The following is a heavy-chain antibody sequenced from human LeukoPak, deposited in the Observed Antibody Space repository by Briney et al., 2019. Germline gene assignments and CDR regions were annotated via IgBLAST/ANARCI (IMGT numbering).Heavy chain of an antibody. CDR2: IYTSGST. D-gene: IGHD5-12*01. CDR1: GGSISSGSYY. J-gene: IGHJ3*02. CDR3: ARTYSGYALGAFDI. Sequence: SETLSLTCTVSGGSISSGSYYWSWIRQPAGKGLEWIGRIYTSGSTNYNPSLKSRVTISVDTSKNQFSLKLSSVTAADTAVYYCARTYSGYALGAFDIWGQGTMVTVSS. V-gene: IGHV4-61*02.